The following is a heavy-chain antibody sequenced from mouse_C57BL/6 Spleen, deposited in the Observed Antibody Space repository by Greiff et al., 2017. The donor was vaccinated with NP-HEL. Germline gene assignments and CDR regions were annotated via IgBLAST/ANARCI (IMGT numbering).Heavy chain of an antibody. CDR1: GYTFTSYW. D-gene: IGHD3-1*01. CDR3: ARSSLSTGTYYFDY. CDR2: IDPSDSYT. J-gene: IGHJ2*01. V-gene: IGHV1-50*01. Sequence: VQLQQSGAELVKPGASVKLSCKASGYTFTSYWMQWVKQRPGQGLEWIGEIDPSDSYTNYNQKFKGKATLTVDTSSSTAYMQLSSLTSEDSAVYYCARSSLSTGTYYFDYWGQGTTLTVSS.